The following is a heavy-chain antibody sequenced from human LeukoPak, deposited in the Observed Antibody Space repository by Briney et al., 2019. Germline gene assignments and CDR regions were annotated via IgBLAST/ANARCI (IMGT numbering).Heavy chain of an antibody. V-gene: IGHV3-11*01. D-gene: IGHD6-13*01. J-gene: IGHJ4*02. CDR2: ISSSGSTI. Sequence: PGGSLRLSCAASGFTFSDYYMSWIRQAPGKGLEWVSYISSSGSTIYYADSVKGRFTISRDNAKNSLYLQMNSLRAEDTAVYYCASTIAAETYYFDYWGQGTLVTVSS. CDR3: ASTIAAETYYFDY. CDR1: GFTFSDYY.